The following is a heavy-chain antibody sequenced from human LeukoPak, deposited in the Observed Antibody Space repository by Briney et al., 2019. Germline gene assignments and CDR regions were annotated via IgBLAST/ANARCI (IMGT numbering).Heavy chain of an antibody. CDR1: GFTFSSYA. CDR3: ARASDGMDV. V-gene: IGHV3-30-3*01. Sequence: GGSLRLSCAASGFTFSSYAMHWVRQAPGKGLEWVAVISYDGSNKYYADSVQGRFTISRDNSKNTLYLQMNSLRAEDTAVYYCARASDGMDVWGQGTTVTVSS. J-gene: IGHJ6*02. CDR2: ISYDGSNK.